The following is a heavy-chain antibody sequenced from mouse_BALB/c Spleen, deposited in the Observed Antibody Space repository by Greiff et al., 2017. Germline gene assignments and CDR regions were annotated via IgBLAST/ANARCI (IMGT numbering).Heavy chain of an antibody. CDR3: ARRTTADYVDY. V-gene: IGHV1-14*01. Sequence: VQLKQSGPELVKPGASVKMSCKASGYTFTSYVMHWVKQKPGQGLEWIGYINPYNDGTKYNEKFKGKATLTSDESSSTAYMELSSLTSEDSAVYYCARRTTADYVDYWGQGTTLTVSS. D-gene: IGHD1-2*01. CDR1: GYTFTSYV. CDR2: INPYNDGT. J-gene: IGHJ2*01.